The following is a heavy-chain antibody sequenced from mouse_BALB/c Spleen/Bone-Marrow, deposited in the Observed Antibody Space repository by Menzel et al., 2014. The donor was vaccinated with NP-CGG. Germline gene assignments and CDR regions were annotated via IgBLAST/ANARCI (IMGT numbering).Heavy chain of an antibody. CDR1: GYTFSDYT. V-gene: IGHV1-22*01. CDR3: ARGRWYY. Sequence: EVKLVESGPGLVKPGASVKISCKTSGYTFSDYTLHWVKQSHGKSLEWIGGVNPNIGGTSYNQKFKGKASLTVNKSSTTAYMELRSLTSDDSAVYYCARGRWYYWGQGTTLTVSS. J-gene: IGHJ2*01. D-gene: IGHD2-3*01. CDR2: VNPNIGGT.